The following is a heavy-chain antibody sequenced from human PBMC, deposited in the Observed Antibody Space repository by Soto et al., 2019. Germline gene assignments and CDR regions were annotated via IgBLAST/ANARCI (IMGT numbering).Heavy chain of an antibody. CDR3: ARHQSGSGNSNFDF. V-gene: IGHV5-10-1*01. CDR2: VDPNGSFA. J-gene: IGHJ4*02. D-gene: IGHD3-10*01. CDR1: EYSFRIYW. Sequence: GESLKISCQAFEYSFRIYWISWVRQKPGAGLEWMGRVDPNGSFATYSLSFQGHVSISVDKSTNIVYLQWRSLRASDTATYYCARHQSGSGNSNFDFWGQGTPVTVSS.